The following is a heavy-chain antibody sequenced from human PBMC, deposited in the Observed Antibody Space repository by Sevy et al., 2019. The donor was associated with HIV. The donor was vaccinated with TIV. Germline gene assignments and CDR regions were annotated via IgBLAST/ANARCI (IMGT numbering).Heavy chain of an antibody. V-gene: IGHV4-59*12. CDR3: ARAPPVRSGDDSLNWFDP. Sequence: SDTLSLTCSVCYGPISAYYWNWIRQSPGKGLEWIGSIHYTGSTDYNPSLKSRVTMSLDTSKNQFSLQLKSVTAADTALYYCARAPPVRSGDDSLNWFDPWGQGTLVTVSS. CDR1: YGPISAYY. CDR2: IHYTGST. J-gene: IGHJ5*02. D-gene: IGHD2-21*02.